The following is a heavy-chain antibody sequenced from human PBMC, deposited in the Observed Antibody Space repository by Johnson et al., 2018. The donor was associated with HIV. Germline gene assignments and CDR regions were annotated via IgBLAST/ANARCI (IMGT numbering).Heavy chain of an antibody. J-gene: IGHJ3*02. CDR2: IRYDGSNK. CDR1: GFTFSSYG. D-gene: IGHD4-17*01. V-gene: IGHV3-30*02. CDR3: ARRRDYGPARSAFDI. Sequence: QVQLVESGGGVVQPGGSLRLSCAASGFTFSSYGMHWVRQAPGKGLEWVAFIRYDGSNKYYGDSVKGRFTISRDNSKNTLYLQMNSLRAEDTAVYYCARRRDYGPARSAFDIWGQGTMVTVSS.